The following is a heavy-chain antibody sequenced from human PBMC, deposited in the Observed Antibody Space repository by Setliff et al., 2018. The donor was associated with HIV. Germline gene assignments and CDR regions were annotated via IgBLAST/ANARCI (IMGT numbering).Heavy chain of an antibody. V-gene: IGHV4-30-4*08. Sequence: PSETLSLTCIVSSGSISSGDYHWSWIRQPPGKGLEWIGYIFYTGTPYYNPSLKSRVTISRDTTKNQFSLKLGSVTAADTAVYYCARAADSSGYYPHWGQGTLVTVSS. CDR1: SGSISSGDYH. CDR3: ARAADSSGYYPH. J-gene: IGHJ4*02. CDR2: IFYTGTP. D-gene: IGHD3-22*01.